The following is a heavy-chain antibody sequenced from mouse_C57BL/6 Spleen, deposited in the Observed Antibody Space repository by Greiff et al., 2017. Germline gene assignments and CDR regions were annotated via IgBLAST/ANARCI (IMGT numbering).Heavy chain of an antibody. Sequence: VQLQESGAELVKPGASVKMSCKASGYTFTTYPIEWMKQNHGKSLEWIGNFHPYNDDTKYNEKFKGKATLTVEKSSSTVYLELSRLTSDDSAVYYCARTDYGSSYGFAYWGQGTLVTVSA. V-gene: IGHV1-47*01. CDR1: GYTFTTYP. CDR3: ARTDYGSSYGFAY. J-gene: IGHJ3*01. D-gene: IGHD1-1*01. CDR2: FHPYNDDT.